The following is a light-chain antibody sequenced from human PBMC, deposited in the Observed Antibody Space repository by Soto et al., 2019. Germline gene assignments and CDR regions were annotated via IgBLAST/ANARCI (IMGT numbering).Light chain of an antibody. CDR2: EVS. V-gene: IGLV2-14*01. Sequence: QSVLTKPASVSGSPGQSITISCTGTSSDGGGYNYVSWYQHHPGKAPKVMIFEVSNRPSGVSIRFSGSKSGSTASLTISGLQAEDEADYYCSSYTDSSTSYVFGTGTKVTVL. CDR1: SSDGGGYNY. CDR3: SSYTDSSTSYV. J-gene: IGLJ1*01.